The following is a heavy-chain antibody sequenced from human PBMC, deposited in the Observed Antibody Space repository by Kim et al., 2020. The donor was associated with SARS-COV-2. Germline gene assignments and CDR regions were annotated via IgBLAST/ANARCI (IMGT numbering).Heavy chain of an antibody. J-gene: IGHJ4*02. Sequence: GGSLRLSCAASGFTFSDYYMSWIRQAPGKGLEWVSYISSSGSTIYYADSVKGRFTISRDTAKNSLYLQMNSLRAEDTAVYYCARDFNSYYYDSSGYYVGFDYWGQGTLVTVSS. CDR2: ISSSGSTI. CDR1: GFTFSDYY. D-gene: IGHD3-22*01. V-gene: IGHV3-11*01. CDR3: ARDFNSYYYDSSGYYVGFDY.